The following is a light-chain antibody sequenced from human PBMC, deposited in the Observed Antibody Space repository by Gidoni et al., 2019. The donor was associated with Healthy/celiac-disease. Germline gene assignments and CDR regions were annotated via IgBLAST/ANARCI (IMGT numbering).Light chain of an antibody. V-gene: IGKV3-11*01. CDR1: QSVSSY. Sequence: DIVLTHSPATLSLSPGERATLSCRASQSVSSYLAWYQQNPGQAPRLLIYDASNRATGIPARFSGSGSGTDFTLTISSLEPEDFAVYYCQQRSNWPPITFGQGTRLEIK. CDR3: QQRSNWPPIT. CDR2: DAS. J-gene: IGKJ5*01.